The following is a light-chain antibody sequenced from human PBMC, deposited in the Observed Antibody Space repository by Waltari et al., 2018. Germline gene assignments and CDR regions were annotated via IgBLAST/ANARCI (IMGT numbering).Light chain of an antibody. V-gene: IGLV2-14*03. CDR2: DDT. Sequence: QSALTQPASVSGSPGQSIIISCTGTRSDIGRYKSLSWFQHHPGNFPKVVICDDTERPSGVSNRFSGSKSGNTASLTISGLQAEDEADYYCLSYTTSGTWVFGGGTKLTVL. CDR1: RSDIGRYKS. J-gene: IGLJ3*02. CDR3: LSYTTSGTWV.